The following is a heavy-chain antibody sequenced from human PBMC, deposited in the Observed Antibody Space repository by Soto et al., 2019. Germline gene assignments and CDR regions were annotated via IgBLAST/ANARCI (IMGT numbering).Heavy chain of an antibody. CDR3: ARDGSYDTIGLDFDY. D-gene: IGHD3-22*01. V-gene: IGHV3-48*02. CDR1: GFTFSNYG. J-gene: IGHJ4*02. CDR2: IGRSTSTI. Sequence: EVQLVESGGGLVQPGGSLRLSCAASGFTFSNYGMNWVRQAPGKRLEWVSYIGRSTSTIYYADSVKGRLTISRDNAKNSLYLQMNSLRDEDTAMYYCARDGSYDTIGLDFDYWGQGTLVTVSS.